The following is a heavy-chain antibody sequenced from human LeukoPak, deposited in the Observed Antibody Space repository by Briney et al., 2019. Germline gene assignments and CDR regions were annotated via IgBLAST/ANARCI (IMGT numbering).Heavy chain of an antibody. D-gene: IGHD6-25*01. CDR2: IIPILGTA. J-gene: IGHJ5*02. Sequence: SVKVSCKASGGTFSSYAISWVRQAPGQGLEWMGGIIPILGTANYAQKFQGRVTITADKSTSTAYMELSSLRSEDTAVYYCARALRGWSSGTPYNWFDPWGQGTLVTVSS. CDR1: GGTFSSYA. V-gene: IGHV1-69*10. CDR3: ARALRGWSSGTPYNWFDP.